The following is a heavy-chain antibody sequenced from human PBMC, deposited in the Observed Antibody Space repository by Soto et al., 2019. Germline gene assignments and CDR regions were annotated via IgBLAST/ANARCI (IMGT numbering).Heavy chain of an antibody. CDR3: ARGYYYGMDV. J-gene: IGHJ6*02. Sequence: SVKVSCKASGGTFSSYAISWVRQAPGQGLEWMGGIILIYGTANYAQKFQDRVTITRDASMSTAYMELSSLRSEDTAVYYCARGYYYGMDVWGQGTTVTVSS. CDR2: IILIYGTA. CDR1: GGTFSSYA. V-gene: IGHV1-69*05.